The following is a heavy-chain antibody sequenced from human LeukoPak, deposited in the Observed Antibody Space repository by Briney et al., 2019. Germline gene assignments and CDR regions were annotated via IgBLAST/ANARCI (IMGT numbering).Heavy chain of an antibody. D-gene: IGHD5-18*01. V-gene: IGHV3-21*01. Sequence: RGSLRHSSAASGLTFSSYSKNCIRQAPGKGLEKVSSISSSSSYIYYADSVKGRFTISRDNAKNSLYLQMNSLRAEDTAVYYCARVVVDTAMVTYYFDYWGQGTLVTVSS. CDR3: ARVVVDTAMVTYYFDY. CDR2: ISSSSSYI. J-gene: IGHJ4*02. CDR1: GLTFSSYS.